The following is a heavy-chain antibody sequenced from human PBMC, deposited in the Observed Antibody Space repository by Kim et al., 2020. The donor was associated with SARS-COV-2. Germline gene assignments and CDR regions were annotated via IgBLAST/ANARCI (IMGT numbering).Heavy chain of an antibody. D-gene: IGHD3-10*01. CDR1: GGSFSGYY. Sequence: SETLSLTCAVYGGSFSGYYWSWIRQPPGKGLEWIGEINHSGSTNYNPSLKSRVTISVDTSKNQFSLKLSSVTAADTAVYYCARSGEKLLWFGELLSGGVFEPWGQGTLVTVSS. V-gene: IGHV4-34*01. CDR3: ARSGEKLLWFGELLSGGVFEP. J-gene: IGHJ5*02. CDR2: INHSGST.